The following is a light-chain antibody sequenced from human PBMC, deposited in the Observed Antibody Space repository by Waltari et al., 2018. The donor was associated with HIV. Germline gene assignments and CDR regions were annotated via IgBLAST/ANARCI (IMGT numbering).Light chain of an antibody. Sequence: QSALPQPPSASESLGQSVTIPCTGSSTDIGASDPVSWFPQHPRSAPKRLLYEVTRRPSTVSDRFSGSRAGSTAFLTVAGLQPDDEATYFCSSYGDSLRVLFGGGTNVTVL. CDR3: SSYGDSLRVL. J-gene: IGLJ3*02. V-gene: IGLV2-8*01. CDR2: EVT. CDR1: STDIGASDP.